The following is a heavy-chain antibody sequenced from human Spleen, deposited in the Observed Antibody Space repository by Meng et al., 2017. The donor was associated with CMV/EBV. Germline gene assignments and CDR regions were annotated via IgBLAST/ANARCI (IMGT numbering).Heavy chain of an antibody. J-gene: IGHJ6*02. D-gene: IGHD3-3*01. CDR3: ARDRKATIFGVADPYYYGMDV. V-gene: IGHV3-11*04. CDR2: ISDSGDTM. Sequence: YYMSWIRQAPGKGLEWISYISDSGDTMYYADSVKGRFTISRDSAKNSLYLQMNSLRAEDTAVYYCARDRKATIFGVADPYYYGMDVWGQGTTVTVSS. CDR1: YY.